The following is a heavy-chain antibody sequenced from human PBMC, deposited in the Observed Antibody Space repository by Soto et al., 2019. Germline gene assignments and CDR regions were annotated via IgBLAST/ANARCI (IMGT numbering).Heavy chain of an antibody. CDR1: GFTFSSYA. D-gene: IGHD1-26*01. V-gene: IGHV3-23*01. Sequence: LRLSCAASGFTFSSYAMSWVRQAPGKGLEWVSAISGSGGSTYYADSVKGRFTISRDNSKNTLHLQMNSLRAEDTAVYYCAKRVFEVPVGAITIDYWGQGTLVTVSS. CDR3: AKRVFEVPVGAITIDY. J-gene: IGHJ4*02. CDR2: ISGSGGST.